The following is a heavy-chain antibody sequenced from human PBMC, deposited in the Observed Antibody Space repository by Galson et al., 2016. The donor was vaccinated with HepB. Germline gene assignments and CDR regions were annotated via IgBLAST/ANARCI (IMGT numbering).Heavy chain of an antibody. CDR3: ARALSSSGWTYWYFDL. J-gene: IGHJ2*01. Sequence: SLRLSCAASGFTFSSYSMNWVRQAPGKGLEWVSSISSGSSYIFYADSVKGRFTISRDNAKNSLYLQMNSLRAEDTAVYYCARALSSSGWTYWYFDLWGRGTPVTVSS. CDR1: GFTFSSYS. CDR2: ISSGSSYI. V-gene: IGHV3-21*04. D-gene: IGHD6-19*01.